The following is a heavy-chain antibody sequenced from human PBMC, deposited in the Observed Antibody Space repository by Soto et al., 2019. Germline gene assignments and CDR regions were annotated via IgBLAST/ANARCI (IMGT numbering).Heavy chain of an antibody. Sequence: GGSLRLSCAASGFTFSSYWMHWVRQAPGKGLVWVSRINSDGSSTSYADSVKGRFTISRDNAKNTLYLQMNSLRAEDTAVYYCARDPEGYYYDFYYGMDVWGQGTTVTVSS. V-gene: IGHV3-74*01. CDR2: INSDGSST. D-gene: IGHD3-22*01. CDR1: GFTFSSYW. CDR3: ARDPEGYYYDFYYGMDV. J-gene: IGHJ6*02.